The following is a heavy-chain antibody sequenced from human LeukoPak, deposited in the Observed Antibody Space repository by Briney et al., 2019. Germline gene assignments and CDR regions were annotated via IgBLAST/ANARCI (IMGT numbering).Heavy chain of an antibody. CDR2: ISSSSSYI. CDR1: VFTFSSYS. Sequence: PGGSLRLSCAASVFTFSSYSMNWVRQAPGKGLEWVSSISSSSSYIYYADSVKGRFTISRDNAKNSLYLQMNSLRAEDTAVYYCARGHTLLWFGAGGPDYYYYMDVWGKGTTVTVSS. D-gene: IGHD3-10*01. J-gene: IGHJ6*03. V-gene: IGHV3-21*01. CDR3: ARGHTLLWFGAGGPDYYYYMDV.